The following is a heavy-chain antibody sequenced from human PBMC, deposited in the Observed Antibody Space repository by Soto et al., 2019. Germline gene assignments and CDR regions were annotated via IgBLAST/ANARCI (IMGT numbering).Heavy chain of an antibody. J-gene: IGHJ3*01. CDR2: ISYDGSNK. CDR1: GFTFSSYG. V-gene: IGHV3-30*18. D-gene: IGHD6-19*01. Sequence: QVQLVESGGGVVQPGRSLRLSCAASGFTFSSYGMHWVRQAPGKGLEWVAVISYDGSNKYYADSVKARFTISRDNSKNTLYLQMNSLRAEDTAGYYCAKDSSLPQWLGPFDAFDLWGQGTMVTVSS. CDR3: AKDSSLPQWLGPFDAFDL.